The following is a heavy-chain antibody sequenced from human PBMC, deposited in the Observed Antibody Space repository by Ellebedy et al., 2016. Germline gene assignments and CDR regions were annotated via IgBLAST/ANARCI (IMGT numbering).Heavy chain of an antibody. V-gene: IGHV3-9*01. D-gene: IGHD3-3*01. CDR3: ARAPLDGVEWLPSSYYYYYMDV. J-gene: IGHJ6*03. CDR1: GFTFDDYA. CDR2: ISWNSGSI. Sequence: GGSLRLSXAASGFTFDDYAMHWVRQAPGKGLEWVSGISWNSGSIGYADSVKGRFTISRDNAKNSLYLQMNSLRAEDTAVYYCARAPLDGVEWLPSSYYYYYMDVWGKGTTVTVSS.